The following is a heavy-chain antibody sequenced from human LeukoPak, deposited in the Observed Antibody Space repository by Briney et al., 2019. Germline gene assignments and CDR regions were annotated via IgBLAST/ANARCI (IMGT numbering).Heavy chain of an antibody. J-gene: IGHJ4*02. D-gene: IGHD1-1*01. V-gene: IGHV4-59*01. Sequence: PSETLSLTCTVSGGSISSYYWSWIRQPPGKGLEWIGYIYYSGSTNYNPSLKSRVTISVDTSKNQFSLKLSSVTAADTAVYYCVRAWNDDNYFDYWGQGTLVTVSS. CDR2: IYYSGST. CDR3: VRAWNDDNYFDY. CDR1: GGSISSYY.